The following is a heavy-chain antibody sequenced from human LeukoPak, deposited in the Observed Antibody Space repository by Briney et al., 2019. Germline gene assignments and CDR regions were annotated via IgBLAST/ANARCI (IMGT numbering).Heavy chain of an antibody. D-gene: IGHD2-2*01. CDR2: IRYDGSKK. V-gene: IGHV3-30*02. CDR3: AKERNQRLWRWFDP. CDR1: GFTFIIYG. Sequence: RGCLRLSCAAPGFTFIIYGMRSVRQPPGKGREWGAFIRYDGSKKYYADSVKGRFAIYGDNSKNTLYLQMSSLKAEDTDVYYCAKERNQRLWRWFDPWGQGTLVTVSS. J-gene: IGHJ5*02.